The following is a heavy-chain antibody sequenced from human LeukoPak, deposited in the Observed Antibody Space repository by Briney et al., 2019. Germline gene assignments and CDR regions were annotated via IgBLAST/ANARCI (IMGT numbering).Heavy chain of an antibody. CDR2: ITSGGGSP. Sequence: PGGSLRLSCAASGFTFSTYAMSWVRQAPGKGLEWVSSITSGGGSPYYADSVKGRFTISRDNSKNTLYLQMNSLRAEDTAVYYCAKRGEVAATSLYYFDYWGQGTLVAVSS. CDR1: GFTFSTYA. D-gene: IGHD5-12*01. J-gene: IGHJ4*02. V-gene: IGHV3-23*01. CDR3: AKRGEVAATSLYYFDY.